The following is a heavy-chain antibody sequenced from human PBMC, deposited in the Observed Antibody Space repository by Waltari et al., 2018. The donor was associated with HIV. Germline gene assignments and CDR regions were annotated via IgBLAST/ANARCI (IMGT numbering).Heavy chain of an antibody. Sequence: QLQLQESGPGLVKPSETLSLTCTVSGGSISSSSYYWGWIRQPPGKGLEWMGSIYYSGSTYYNPSLKRRVTISVDTSKNQCSLKLSSVTAADTAVYYCASLAGPYYYYYGMDVWGQGTTVTVSS. V-gene: IGHV4-39*01. J-gene: IGHJ6*02. CDR3: ASLAGPYYYYYGMDV. CDR2: IYYSGST. D-gene: IGHD6-13*01. CDR1: GGSISSSSYY.